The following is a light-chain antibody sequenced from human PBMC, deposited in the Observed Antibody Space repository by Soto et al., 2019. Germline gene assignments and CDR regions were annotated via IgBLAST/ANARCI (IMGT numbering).Light chain of an antibody. V-gene: IGKV3-20*01. J-gene: IGKJ2*01. CDR1: QSVSSSY. CDR3: QQDGSSPPYT. Sequence: EIVLTQSPGTLSLSPGERATLSCRASQSVSSSYLAWYQQKPGQAPRLLLYGASSRATGIPDRFSGSGSGTAFTPTISRLETEDFAVYYCQQDGSSPPYTFGQGTKLEIK. CDR2: GAS.